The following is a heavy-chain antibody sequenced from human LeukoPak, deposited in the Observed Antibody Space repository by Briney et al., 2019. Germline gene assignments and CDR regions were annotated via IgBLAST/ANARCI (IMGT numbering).Heavy chain of an antibody. CDR3: AREDYYDSSGYYWLGWFDP. CDR2: IYYSGST. Sequence: PSETLSLTCTVSGGSISSSSYYWGWIRQPPGKGLEWIGSIYYSGSTYYNPSLKSRVTISVDTSKNQFSLKLSSVTAADTAVYYCAREDYYDSSGYYWLGWFDPWGQGTLVTVSS. D-gene: IGHD3-22*01. CDR1: GGSISSSSYY. V-gene: IGHV4-39*07. J-gene: IGHJ5*02.